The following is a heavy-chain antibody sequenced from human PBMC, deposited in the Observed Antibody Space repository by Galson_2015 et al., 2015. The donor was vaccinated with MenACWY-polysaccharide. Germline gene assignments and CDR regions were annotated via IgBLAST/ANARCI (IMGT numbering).Heavy chain of an antibody. J-gene: IGHJ4*02. CDR1: GYSISSGYY. Sequence: ETLSLPCAVSGYSISSGYYWGWLRQPPGKGLEWIGSIYHSGSTYYNPSLKSRVTISVDTSKSQFSLNLSSVTAADTAVYYCARVEKYSGSYYILHWGQGTLVTVSS. V-gene: IGHV4-38-2*01. D-gene: IGHD1-26*01. CDR3: ARVEKYSGSYYILH. CDR2: IYHSGST.